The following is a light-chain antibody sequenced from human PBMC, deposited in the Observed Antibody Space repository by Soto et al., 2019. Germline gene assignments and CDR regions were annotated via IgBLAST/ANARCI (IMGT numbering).Light chain of an antibody. CDR1: SSDVGVYNH. J-gene: IGLJ1*01. CDR3: SSYISSSAIYV. CDR2: DVS. V-gene: IGLV2-14*01. Sequence: QSALTQPASVSGSPGQSLTISCTGTSSDVGVYNHVSWYQQHPGKAPKLMIYDVSNRPSGVSNRFSGSKSGNTASLTISGLQAEDESDYYCSSYISSSAIYVFGTGTKLTVL.